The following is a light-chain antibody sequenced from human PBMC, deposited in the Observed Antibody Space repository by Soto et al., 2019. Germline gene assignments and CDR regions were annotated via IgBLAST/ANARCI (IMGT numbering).Light chain of an antibody. V-gene: IGKV1-5*03. CDR2: EAS. J-gene: IGKJ1*01. CDR3: QQYNNFWT. Sequence: DIQMTQFPSALSASVGDRVTITCRASQSVNTWLAWYQQKPGKAPKLLISEASTVETGVPAKFSGSGSGTQFTLNISSLQPDDLATYYCQQYNNFWTFGQGTKVQIK. CDR1: QSVNTW.